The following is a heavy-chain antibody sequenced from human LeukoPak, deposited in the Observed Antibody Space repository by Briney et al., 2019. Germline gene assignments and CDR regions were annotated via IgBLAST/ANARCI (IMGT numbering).Heavy chain of an antibody. CDR1: GFTFSDYY. CDR3: ARAPPDWECSNSICYTWYFDL. V-gene: IGHV3-11*04. D-gene: IGHD2-2*02. J-gene: IGHJ2*01. Sequence: PGGSLRLSCAASGFTFSDYYMSWIRQAPGKGLEWVSYISPSGSTIFYADSVKGRFTISRDNAKNSLFLQMNNLGVEDTAVYYCARAPPDWECSNSICYTWYFDLWGRGTLVTVSS. CDR2: ISPSGSTI.